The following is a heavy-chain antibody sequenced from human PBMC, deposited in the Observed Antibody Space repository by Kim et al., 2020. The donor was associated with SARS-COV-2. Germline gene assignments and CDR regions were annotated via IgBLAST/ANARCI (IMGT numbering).Heavy chain of an antibody. V-gene: IGHV3-23*01. D-gene: IGHD6-19*01. Sequence: YEDSGKGRFPIARDNSKNTLYLEMSSQRAEDTAEYYCARDPPPHTSGWNYWGQGTLVTVSS. J-gene: IGHJ4*02. CDR3: ARDPPPHTSGWNY.